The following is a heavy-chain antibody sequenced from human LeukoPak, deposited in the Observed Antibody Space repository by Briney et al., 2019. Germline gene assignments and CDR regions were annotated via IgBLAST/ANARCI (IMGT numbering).Heavy chain of an antibody. D-gene: IGHD3-3*01. V-gene: IGHV4-34*01. Sequence: PSETLSLTCAVYGGSFSGYYWSWIRQPPGKGLEWIGEINHSGSTNYNPSLKSRVTISVDTSKNQFSLKLSSVTAADTAVYYCARSITIFSFDYWGQGALVTVSS. J-gene: IGHJ4*02. CDR1: GGSFSGYY. CDR3: ARSITIFSFDY. CDR2: INHSGST.